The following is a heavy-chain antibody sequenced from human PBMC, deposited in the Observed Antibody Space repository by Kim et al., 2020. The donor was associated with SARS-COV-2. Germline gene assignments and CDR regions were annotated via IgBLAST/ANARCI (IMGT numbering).Heavy chain of an antibody. Sequence: GESLKISCKGSGYSFTSYWISWVRQMPGKGLEWMGRIDPSDSYTNYSPSFQGHVTISADKSISTAYLQWSSLKASDTAMYYCARRLKDFRDGYQNYYYYGMDVWGQGTTVTVSS. D-gene: IGHD5-12*01. V-gene: IGHV5-10-1*01. CDR1: GYSFTSYW. CDR3: ARRLKDFRDGYQNYYYYGMDV. J-gene: IGHJ6*02. CDR2: IDPSDSYT.